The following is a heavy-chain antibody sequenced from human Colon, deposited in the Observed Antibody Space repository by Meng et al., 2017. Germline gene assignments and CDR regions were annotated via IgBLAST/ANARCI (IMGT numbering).Heavy chain of an antibody. V-gene: IGHV7-4-1*02. CDR3: ARETLGYCSSTSCYIGPPDY. CDR2: INTNTGNP. D-gene: IGHD2-2*01. J-gene: IGHJ4*02. Sequence: QVQLVQSGSELKKPGASVKVSCKASVYTFTSYAMNWVRQGPGQGLEWMGWINTNTGNPTYAQGFTGRFVFSLDTSVSTAYLQISSLKAEDTAVYYCARETLGYCSSTSCYIGPPDYCGQGTLVTVSS. CDR1: VYTFTSYA.